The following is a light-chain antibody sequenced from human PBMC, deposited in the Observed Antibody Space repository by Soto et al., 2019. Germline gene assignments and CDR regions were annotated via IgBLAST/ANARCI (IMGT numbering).Light chain of an antibody. CDR3: QQYNSYT. CDR2: DAS. CDR1: QSISSW. V-gene: IGKV1-5*01. J-gene: IGKJ1*01. Sequence: DIQMTQSPSTLSASVGDRVTITCRASQSISSWLAWYQQKPGKAPKLLIYDASSLESGVPSRFSGSGSGTEFTLTISSLQPDDFATYYCQQYNSYTFGHATTVDIK.